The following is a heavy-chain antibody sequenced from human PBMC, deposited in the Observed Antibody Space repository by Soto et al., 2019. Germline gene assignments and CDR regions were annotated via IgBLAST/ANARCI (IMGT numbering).Heavy chain of an antibody. V-gene: IGHV3-53*01. D-gene: IGHD1-26*01. CDR3: ARVHTESGSYCYYYYYMDV. CDR1: GFTVSSNY. Sequence: GGSLRLSCAASGFTVSSNYMSWVRQAPGKGLEWVSVIYSGGSTYYADSVKGRFTISRDNSKNTLYLQMNSLRAEDTAVYYCARVHTESGSYCYYYYYMDVWGKGTTVTVSS. J-gene: IGHJ6*03. CDR2: IYSGGST.